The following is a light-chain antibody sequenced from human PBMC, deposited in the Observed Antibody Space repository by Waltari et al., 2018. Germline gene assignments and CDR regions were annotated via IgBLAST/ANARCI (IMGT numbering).Light chain of an antibody. J-gene: IGLJ1*01. V-gene: IGLV2-14*03. CDR3: ASETSTTTLYV. CDR2: HVS. Sequence: HSALTQPASVSGSPGPSIPIPCTGTSSDIGFYPFFSWYQQHPGKAPKVMIYHVSNRPSGVSNRFSGSKSGNTASLTISGLQPEDEADYYCASETSTTTLYVFGSGTKVTVL. CDR1: SSDIGFYPF.